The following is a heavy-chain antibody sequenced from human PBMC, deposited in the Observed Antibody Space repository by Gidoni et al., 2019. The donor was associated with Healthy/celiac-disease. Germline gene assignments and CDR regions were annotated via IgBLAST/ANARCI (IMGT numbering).Heavy chain of an antibody. V-gene: IGHV3-33*01. CDR3: ARDGYCSSTSCSWYFDL. D-gene: IGHD2-2*01. CDR1: GFTFSSYG. Sequence: QVQLVESGGGVVQPGRSLRLSWAASGFTFSSYGMHWVRQAPGKGLEWVAVIWYDGSNKYYADSVKGRFTISRDNSKNTLYLQMNSLRAEDTAVYYCARDGYCSSTSCSWYFDLWGRGTLVTVSS. CDR2: IWYDGSNK. J-gene: IGHJ2*01.